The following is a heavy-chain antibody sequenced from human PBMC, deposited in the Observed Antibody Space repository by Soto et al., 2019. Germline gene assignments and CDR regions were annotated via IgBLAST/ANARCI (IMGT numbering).Heavy chain of an antibody. Sequence: GESLKISCKGSGYSFNSHWIAWVRQMAGKGLGWMGIIYPGDSDTRDSPSFQGQVTISADKSISTAYVQRSSLKAPTAAMYYWAGSRGPAGPGFDHWGQETLVPVSS. J-gene: IGHJ5*02. D-gene: IGHD2-15*01. CDR2: IYPGDSDT. CDR1: GYSFNSHW. CDR3: AGSRGPAGPGFDH. V-gene: IGHV5-51*01.